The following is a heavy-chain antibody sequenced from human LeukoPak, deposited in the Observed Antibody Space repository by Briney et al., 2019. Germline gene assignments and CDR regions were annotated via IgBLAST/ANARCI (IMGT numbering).Heavy chain of an antibody. CDR3: ASLSSRDSSGYYYRTFDY. Sequence: SVKVSCKASGGTFSSYAISWVRQAPGQGLEWMGGIIPIFGTANYAQKFQGRVTITADESTSTAYVELSSLRSEDTAVYYCASLSSRDSSGYYYRTFDYWGQGTLVTVSS. J-gene: IGHJ4*02. CDR2: IIPIFGTA. D-gene: IGHD3-22*01. CDR1: GGTFSSYA. V-gene: IGHV1-69*13.